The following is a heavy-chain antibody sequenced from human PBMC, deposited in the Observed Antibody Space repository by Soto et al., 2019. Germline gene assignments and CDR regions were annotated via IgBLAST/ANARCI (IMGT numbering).Heavy chain of an antibody. D-gene: IGHD1-26*01. CDR2: IIDSGAST. CDR1: GFTFRSCA. V-gene: IGHV3-23*01. CDR3: GKGRSYYYYYGVDV. J-gene: IGHJ6*02. Sequence: PGGSLRLSCAASGFTFRSCAMGWVRQAPGKGLEWVSDIIDSGASTYYADAVKGRFTISRDNSKSTLFLQMNSLRAEDTAVYYCGKGRSYYYYYGVDVWGQGTTVTVSS.